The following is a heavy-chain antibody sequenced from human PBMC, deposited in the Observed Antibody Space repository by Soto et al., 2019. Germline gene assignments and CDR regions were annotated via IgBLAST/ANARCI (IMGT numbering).Heavy chain of an antibody. V-gene: IGHV4-59*08. Sequence: QVQLQESGPGLVKPSETLSLTCTVSGGSISSYYWSWIRQPPGKGLEWIGYIYYSGSTNYNPSLKSRVTISVDTSKNQFSLKLSSVTAADTAVYYCARHHLAATLHYYYYMDVWGKGTTVTVSS. J-gene: IGHJ6*03. CDR3: ARHHLAATLHYYYYMDV. CDR1: GGSISSYY. D-gene: IGHD2-15*01. CDR2: IYYSGST.